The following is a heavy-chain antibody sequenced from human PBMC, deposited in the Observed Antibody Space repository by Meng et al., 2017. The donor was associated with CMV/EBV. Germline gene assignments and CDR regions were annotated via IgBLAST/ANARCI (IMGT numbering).Heavy chain of an antibody. J-gene: IGHJ4*02. CDR3: AKDPRYYCGGDCYPAIYFDY. CDR2: ISYDGSNK. Sequence: GESLKISCAASGFTFSSYAMHWVRQAPGKGLEWVAVISYDGSNKYYADSVKGRFTISRDNSKNTLYLQMNSLRAEDTAVYYCAKDPRYYCGGDCYPAIYFDYWGQGTLVTVSS. D-gene: IGHD2-21*01. V-gene: IGHV3-30-3*01. CDR1: GFTFSSYA.